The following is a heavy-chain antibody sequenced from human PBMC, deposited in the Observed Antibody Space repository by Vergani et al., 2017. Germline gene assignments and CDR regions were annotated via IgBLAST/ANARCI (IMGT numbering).Heavy chain of an antibody. CDR1: GFTFNQYG. D-gene: IGHD1-14*01. J-gene: IGHJ5*02. CDR2: TWYDGNNK. Sequence: QVQLVESGGGVVQPGRSLRLSCAASGFTFNQYGMHWVRQAPGKGQEWVAVTWYDGNNKQYADSVKGRFTISRDNSKSTMYLQMNSLRDEDPGVYYCARDLRLLYNRFDPWGQGTLVTVSS. V-gene: IGHV3-33*01. CDR3: ARDLRLLYNRFDP.